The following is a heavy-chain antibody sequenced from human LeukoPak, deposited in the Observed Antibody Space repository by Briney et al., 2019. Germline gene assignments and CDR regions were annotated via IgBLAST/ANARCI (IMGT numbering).Heavy chain of an antibody. V-gene: IGHV4-39*01. CDR3: ARHRRRATGGFDY. CDR2: IYCSGST. D-gene: IGHD1-14*01. Sequence: SETLSLTCTVSGGSISSSSYYWGWIRQPPGKGLEWIGSIYCSGSTYYNPSLKSRVTISVDTSKNQFSLKLSSVTAADTAVYYCARHRRRATGGFDYWGQGTLVTVSS. J-gene: IGHJ4*02. CDR1: GGSISSSSYY.